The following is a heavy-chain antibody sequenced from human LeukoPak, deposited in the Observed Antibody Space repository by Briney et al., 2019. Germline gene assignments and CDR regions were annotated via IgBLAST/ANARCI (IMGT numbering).Heavy chain of an antibody. CDR3: ARGAGYNYPYYFDY. J-gene: IGHJ4*02. D-gene: IGHD5-24*01. CDR1: GFTVSSNY. Sequence: GGSLRLPCAASGFTVSSNYMNWVRQAPGKGLEWVSVIYGGGNIYYADSVKGRFTISRDNSKNTLYLQMNSLRAEDTAVYYCARGAGYNYPYYFDYWGQGTLVTVSS. CDR2: IYGGGNI. V-gene: IGHV3-53*01.